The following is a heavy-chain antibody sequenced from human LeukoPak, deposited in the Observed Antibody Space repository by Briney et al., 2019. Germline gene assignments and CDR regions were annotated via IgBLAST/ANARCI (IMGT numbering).Heavy chain of an antibody. CDR3: AREVNGLDY. V-gene: IGHV4-59*01. CDR2: IYYSGSA. CDR1: GGSISSYY. Sequence: PSETLSLTCTVSGGSISSYYWSWIRQPPGKGLEWIGYIYYSGSANYNPSLKSRVTISVDTSKNQFSLKLSSVTAADTAVYYCAREVNGLDYWGQGTLVTVSS. J-gene: IGHJ4*02.